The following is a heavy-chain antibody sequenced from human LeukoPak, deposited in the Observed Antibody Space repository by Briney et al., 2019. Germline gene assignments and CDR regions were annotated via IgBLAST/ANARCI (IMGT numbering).Heavy chain of an antibody. CDR2: ISYDGSNK. CDR3: ARDPCSSTSCYEDAFDI. V-gene: IGHV3-30-3*01. Sequence: GGSLRLSCAASGFTFSSYAMTWVRQAPGKGLEWVAVISYDGSNKYYADSVKGRFTISRDNSKNTLFLQMNSLRAEDTAVYYCARDPCSSTSCYEDAFDIWGQGTMVTVSS. CDR1: GFTFSSYA. J-gene: IGHJ3*02. D-gene: IGHD2-2*01.